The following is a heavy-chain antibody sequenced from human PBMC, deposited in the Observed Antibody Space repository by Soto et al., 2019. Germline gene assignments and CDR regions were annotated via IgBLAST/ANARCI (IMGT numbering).Heavy chain of an antibody. CDR3: ARQYSSGWYYFDY. V-gene: IGHV3-66*04. J-gene: IGHJ4*02. D-gene: IGHD6-19*01. CDR1: GFTVSSNY. Sequence: EVQLVESGGGLVQPGGSLRLSCAASGFTVSSNYMSWVRQAPGKGLEWVSVFYSGGSTYYADSVKGRFTISRDNSKNTLYLQMNSLRAEDTAVYYCARQYSSGWYYFDYWGQGTLVTVSS. CDR2: FYSGGST.